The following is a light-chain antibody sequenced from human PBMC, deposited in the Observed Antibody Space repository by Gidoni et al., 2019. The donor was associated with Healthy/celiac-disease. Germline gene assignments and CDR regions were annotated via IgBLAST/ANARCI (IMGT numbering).Light chain of an antibody. V-gene: IGKV3-15*01. CDR1: QSVSSN. CDR3: QQYNNWPPWT. Sequence: EIVLTQSPATLSVSPGERATLSCRASQSVSSNLAWYQQKPGQAPRLLIYGASTRATGIPARFSGSRSGTEFTLTISSLQSEDFAVYYCQQYNNWPPWTFXQXTKVEIK. J-gene: IGKJ1*01. CDR2: GAS.